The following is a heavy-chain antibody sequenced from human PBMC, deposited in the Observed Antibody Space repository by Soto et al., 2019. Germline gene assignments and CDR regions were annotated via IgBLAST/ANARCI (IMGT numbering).Heavy chain of an antibody. CDR3: ARGLDPTVTTDTNFDY. D-gene: IGHD4-17*01. CDR1: GGSFSGYY. Sequence: QVQLQQWGAGLLKPSETLSLTCAVYGGSFSGYYWSWIRQPPGKGLEWIGEINHSGSTNYNPSLKSRVTISVETSKNQFSLKLSSVTAADTAVYYCARGLDPTVTTDTNFDYWGQGTLVTVSS. CDR2: INHSGST. J-gene: IGHJ4*02. V-gene: IGHV4-34*01.